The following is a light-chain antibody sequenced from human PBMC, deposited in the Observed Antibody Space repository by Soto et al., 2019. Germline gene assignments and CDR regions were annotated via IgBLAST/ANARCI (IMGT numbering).Light chain of an antibody. CDR3: QTWGTGMV. CDR2: VNSDGSH. V-gene: IGLV4-69*02. Sequence: QPVLTQSPSASASLGASVKLTCTLSSGHSNYAIAWHQQQPEKGPRYLMKVNSDGSHSKGDGIPDRFSGSSSGAERYLTISGLQSEDEADYYCQTWGTGMVFGGGTKLTVL. J-gene: IGLJ2*01. CDR1: SGHSNYA.